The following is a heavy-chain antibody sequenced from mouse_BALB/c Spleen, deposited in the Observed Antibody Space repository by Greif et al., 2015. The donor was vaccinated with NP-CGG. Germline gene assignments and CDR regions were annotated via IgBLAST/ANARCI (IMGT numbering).Heavy chain of an antibody. CDR3: TRSDLRRYFDY. D-gene: IGHD5-1*01. CDR1: GFNIKDTY. J-gene: IGHJ2*01. CDR2: IDPANGNT. V-gene: IGHV14-3*02. Sequence: VQLQQSGAELVKPGASVKLSCTASGFNIKDTYMHWVKQRPEQGLEWVGRIDPANGNTKYDPKFQGKATITADTSSNTAYLQLSSLTSEDTAVYYCTRSDLRRYFDYWGQGTTLTVSS.